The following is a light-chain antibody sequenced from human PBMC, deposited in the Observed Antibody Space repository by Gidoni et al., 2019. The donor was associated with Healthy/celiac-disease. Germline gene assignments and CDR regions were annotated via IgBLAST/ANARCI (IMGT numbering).Light chain of an antibody. CDR1: QSSSW. V-gene: IGKV1-5*03. Sequence: DIQMNQSPSTLSASVGDRVTITCRASQSSSWLAWYQQKPGKAPKLLIYKASSLESGVPSRFRGSGSGTEFTLTISSLQPDDFATYYCQQYNSYSPPWTFGQGTKVEIK. CDR2: KAS. CDR3: QQYNSYSPPWT. J-gene: IGKJ1*01.